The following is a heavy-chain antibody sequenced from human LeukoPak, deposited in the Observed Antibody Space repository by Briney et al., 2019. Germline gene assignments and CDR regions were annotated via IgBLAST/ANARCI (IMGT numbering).Heavy chain of an antibody. J-gene: IGHJ4*02. CDR2: INHSGST. CDR3: ARKRGSYGSGKNDY. CDR1: GGSFSGYY. Sequence: SETLSLTCAVYGGSFSGYYWSWIRQPPGKGLEWIGEINHSGSTNYNPSLKNRVTISVDTSKNQFSLKLCSVTAADTAVYYCARKRGSYGSGKNDYWGQGTLVTVSS. V-gene: IGHV4-34*01. D-gene: IGHD3-10*01.